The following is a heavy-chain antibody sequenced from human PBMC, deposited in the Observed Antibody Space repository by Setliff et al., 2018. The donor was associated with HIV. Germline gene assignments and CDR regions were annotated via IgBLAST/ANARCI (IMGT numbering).Heavy chain of an antibody. Sequence: SETLSLTCTVSGGSMSSSGNYWGGIRQSPGRGLEWIGSIYYSGSTHYNPSLKSRVTISVDTSKNQFSLRLTSMTAADTAVYFCARQGAYYDFLTYYYPRYYFDCWGQGTLVTVSS. CDR2: IYYSGST. J-gene: IGHJ4*02. V-gene: IGHV4-39*01. CDR3: ARQGAYYDFLTYYYPRYYFDC. CDR1: GGSMSSSGNY. D-gene: IGHD3-9*01.